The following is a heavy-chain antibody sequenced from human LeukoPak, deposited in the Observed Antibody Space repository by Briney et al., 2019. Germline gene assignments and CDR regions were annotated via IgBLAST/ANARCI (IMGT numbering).Heavy chain of an antibody. CDR2: ISGSGGST. D-gene: IGHD6-13*01. V-gene: IGHV3-23*01. Sequence: GGSLRLSCAASGFTFSSYWMHWVRQTPGKGLEWVSAISGSGGSTYYADSVKGRFTISRDNSKNTLYLQMNSLRAEDTAVYYCAAGAAAGTKNWFDPWGQGTLVTVSS. CDR1: GFTFSSYW. J-gene: IGHJ5*02. CDR3: AAGAAAGTKNWFDP.